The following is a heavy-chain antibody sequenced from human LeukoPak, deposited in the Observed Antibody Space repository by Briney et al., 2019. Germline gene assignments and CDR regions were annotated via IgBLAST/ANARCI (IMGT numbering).Heavy chain of an antibody. Sequence: SETLSLTCTVSGGSISSGSYYWRWLRQPAGKGLEWVGRIYTSGSTNYNPSLKSRVTISVDTSKNQFSLKLSSVTAADTAVYYCARDIDYYDSSGYYAAFDIWGQGTMVTVSS. CDR1: GGSISSGSYY. J-gene: IGHJ3*02. CDR2: IYTSGST. V-gene: IGHV4-61*02. CDR3: ARDIDYYDSSGYYAAFDI. D-gene: IGHD3-22*01.